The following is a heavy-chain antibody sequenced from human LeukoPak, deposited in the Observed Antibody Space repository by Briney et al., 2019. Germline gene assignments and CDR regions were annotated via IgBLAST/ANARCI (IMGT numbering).Heavy chain of an antibody. CDR1: GGSISSYY. V-gene: IGHV4-59*01. Sequence: SETLSLTCTVSGGSISSYYWSWIRQPPGKGLEWIGYIYYSGSTNYNPSLKSRVTISVDTSKNQFSLKLSSVTAADTAVYYCARVEAVAGNRWFDPWGQGTLVTVSS. D-gene: IGHD6-19*01. CDR3: ARVEAVAGNRWFDP. J-gene: IGHJ5*02. CDR2: IYYSGST.